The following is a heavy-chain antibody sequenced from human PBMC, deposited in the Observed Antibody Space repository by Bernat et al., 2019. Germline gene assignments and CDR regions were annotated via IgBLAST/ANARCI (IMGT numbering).Heavy chain of an antibody. CDR3: ARERIAARSFDY. D-gene: IGHD6-6*01. Sequence: QVQLQESGPGLVKPSETLSLTCTVSGGSISSYYWSWIRQPPGNGLEWIGYIYYSGSTNYNPSLKRRVTISVNTSKSQFSLKLSSVTAADTAVYYCARERIAARSFDYWGQGTLVTVSS. J-gene: IGHJ4*02. CDR2: IYYSGST. V-gene: IGHV4-59*01. CDR1: GGSISSYY.